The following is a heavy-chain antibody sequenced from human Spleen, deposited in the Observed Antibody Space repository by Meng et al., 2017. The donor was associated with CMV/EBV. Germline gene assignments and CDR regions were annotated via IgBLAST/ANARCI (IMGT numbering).Heavy chain of an antibody. D-gene: IGHD1-1*01. CDR3: AKAMHKVPTAGPFDF. Sequence: GESLKISCAASGFTFSSYAMSWVRQAPGKGLEWVSAISGSGGSTYYADSVKGRFTISRDNSKNTLYLQMNSLRAEDTAVYYCAKAMHKVPTAGPFDFWGQGTLVTVSS. CDR1: GFTFSSYA. J-gene: IGHJ4*02. CDR2: ISGSGGST. V-gene: IGHV3-23*01.